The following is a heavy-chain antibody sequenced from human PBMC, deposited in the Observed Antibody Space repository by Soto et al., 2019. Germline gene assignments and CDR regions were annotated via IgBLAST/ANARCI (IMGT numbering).Heavy chain of an antibody. V-gene: IGHV3-30-3*01. CDR3: ARSMIVAGPSAFDI. Sequence: PGGSLRLSCAASGFTFSSYAMHWVRQAPGKGLEWVAVISYDGSNKYYADSVKGRFTISRDNSKNTLYLQMNSLRAEDTAVYYCARSMIVAGPSAFDIWGQGTMVTVSS. D-gene: IGHD3-22*01. CDR1: GFTFSSYA. CDR2: ISYDGSNK. J-gene: IGHJ3*02.